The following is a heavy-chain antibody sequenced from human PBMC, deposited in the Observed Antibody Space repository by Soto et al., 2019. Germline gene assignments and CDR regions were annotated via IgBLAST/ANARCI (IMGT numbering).Heavy chain of an antibody. V-gene: IGHV1-3*01. CDR2: INAGNGNT. D-gene: IGHD6-19*01. CDR3: ARVGGVAGYDAFDI. J-gene: IGHJ3*02. CDR1: GYTFTSYA. Sequence: ASVKVSCKASGYTFTSYAMHWVRQAPGQRLEWMGWINAGNGNTKYSQKFQGSVTITRDTSASTAYMELSSLRSEDTAVYYCARVGGVAGYDAFDIWGQGTMVTVSS.